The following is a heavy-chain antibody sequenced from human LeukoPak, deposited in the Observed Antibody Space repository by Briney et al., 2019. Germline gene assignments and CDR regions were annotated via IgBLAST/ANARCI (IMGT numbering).Heavy chain of an antibody. Sequence: PSETLSLTCAVYGGSFSGYYWSWIRQPPGKGLEWIGEINHSGSTNYNPPLKSRVTISVDTSKNQFSLKLSSVIAADTAVYYCASGRDYWGQGTLVTVSS. J-gene: IGHJ4*02. V-gene: IGHV4-34*01. CDR1: GGSFSGYY. CDR3: ASGRDY. CDR2: INHSGST.